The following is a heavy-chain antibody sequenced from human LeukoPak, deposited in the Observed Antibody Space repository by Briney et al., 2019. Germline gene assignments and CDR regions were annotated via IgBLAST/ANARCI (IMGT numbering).Heavy chain of an antibody. D-gene: IGHD2-8*01. J-gene: IGHJ4*02. V-gene: IGHV3-7*01. CDR3: ARDATYCTNGVCYTRFDY. CDR2: MNLDGSEK. CDR1: GFTFTSHW. Sequence: GESLKISCAASGFTFTSHWMSWVRQAPGKGLEWVARMNLDGSEKYYVDSVKGRFTISRDNPKTSLYLEMNSLRAEDTAVYYCARDATYCTNGVCYTRFDYWGQGTLVTVSS.